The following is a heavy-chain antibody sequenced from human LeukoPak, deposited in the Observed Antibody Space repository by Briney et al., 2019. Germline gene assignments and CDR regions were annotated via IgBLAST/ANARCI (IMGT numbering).Heavy chain of an antibody. CDR1: GFTLSNYW. CDR2: ISSSSSTI. D-gene: IGHD1-26*01. CDR3: ARSGGSSGSYPFDY. J-gene: IGHJ4*02. V-gene: IGHV3-48*04. Sequence: GGSLRLSCAASGFTLSNYWMHWLRQAPGKGLEWGSNISSSSSTIHYAVSVKGLFTISRDNAQNSLFLQMNSRIAEDTAVYYCARSGGSSGSYPFDYWGRGTLVTVSS.